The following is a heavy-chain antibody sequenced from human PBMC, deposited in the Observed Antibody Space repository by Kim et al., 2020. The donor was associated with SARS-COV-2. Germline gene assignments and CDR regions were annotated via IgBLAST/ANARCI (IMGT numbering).Heavy chain of an antibody. J-gene: IGHJ4*02. V-gene: IGHV4-59*09. D-gene: IGHD6-13*01. Sequence: HSLKSRVTISVDTSKNQFSLKLSAVTAADTAVYYCARGEKYSSSWYYFDYWGQGTLVTVSS. CDR3: ARGEKYSSSWYYFDY.